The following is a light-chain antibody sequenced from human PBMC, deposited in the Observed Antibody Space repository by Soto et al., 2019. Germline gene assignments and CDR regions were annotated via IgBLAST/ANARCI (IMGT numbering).Light chain of an antibody. J-gene: IGLJ1*01. Sequence: QSALTQPASVSGSPGQSITISCTGTSSDVGGYNYVSWYQQLPGKAPKLMIYDGSNRPSGVSNRFSGSKSGNTASLTISGLQAEDEADYYCSSYTSGSTFVFGTGTKVTVL. CDR2: DGS. V-gene: IGLV2-14*03. CDR1: SSDVGGYNY. CDR3: SSYTSGSTFV.